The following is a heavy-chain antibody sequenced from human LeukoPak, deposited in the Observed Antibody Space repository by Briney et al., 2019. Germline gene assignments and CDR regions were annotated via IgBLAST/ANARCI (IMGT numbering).Heavy chain of an antibody. V-gene: IGHV3-74*01. J-gene: IGHJ5*02. D-gene: IGHD6-19*01. CDR1: GFTFSCYW. Sequence: PGGSLRLSCAASGFTFSCYWMHWVRQAPGKGLVWVSRINSDGSSTSYADSVKGRFTISRDNAKNTLYLQMNSLRAEDTAVYYCARDRAPIAVAGPYNWFDPWGQGTLVTVSS. CDR3: ARDRAPIAVAGPYNWFDP. CDR2: INSDGSST.